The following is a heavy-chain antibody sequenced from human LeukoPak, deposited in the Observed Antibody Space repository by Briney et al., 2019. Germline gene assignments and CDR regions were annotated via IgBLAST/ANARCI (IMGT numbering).Heavy chain of an antibody. D-gene: IGHD6-19*01. CDR2: INPNSGGT. CDR1: GYTFTCYY. V-gene: IGHV1-2*02. J-gene: IGHJ4*02. CDR3: ARDPPTSGWSLTLDY. Sequence: ASVKVSCKASGYTFTCYYMHWVRQAPGQGLEWMGWINPNSGGTNYAQKLQGRVTMTTDTSTSTAYMELRSLRSDDTAVYYCARDPPTSGWSLTLDYWGQGTLVTVSS.